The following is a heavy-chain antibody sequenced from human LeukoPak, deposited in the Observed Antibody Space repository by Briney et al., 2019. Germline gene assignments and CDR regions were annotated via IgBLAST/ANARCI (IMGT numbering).Heavy chain of an antibody. CDR1: GYTFTGYY. Sequence: GASVKVSCKASGYTFTGYYMHWVRQAPGQGLEWMGWINPNSGGTNYAQKFQGRVTMTRDTSISTAYMELSRLRSDDTAVYYCARGYSRFDVWFDYWGQGTLVTVSS. CDR2: INPNSGGT. CDR3: ARGYSRFDVWFDY. V-gene: IGHV1-2*02. J-gene: IGHJ4*02. D-gene: IGHD6-13*01.